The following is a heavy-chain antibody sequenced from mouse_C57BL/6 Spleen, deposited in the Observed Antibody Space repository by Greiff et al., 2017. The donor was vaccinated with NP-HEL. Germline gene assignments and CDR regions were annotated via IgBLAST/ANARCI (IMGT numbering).Heavy chain of an antibody. D-gene: IGHD1-1*01. J-gene: IGHJ3*01. CDR1: GYAFSSSW. Sequence: VQLQQSGPELVKPGASVKISCKASGYAFSSSWMNWVKQRPGKGLEWIGRIYPGDGDTNYNGKFKGKATLTADKSSSTAYMQLSSLTSEDSAVYFCAREVLRSFAYWGQVTLVTVSA. CDR3: AREVLRSFAY. V-gene: IGHV1-82*01. CDR2: IYPGDGDT.